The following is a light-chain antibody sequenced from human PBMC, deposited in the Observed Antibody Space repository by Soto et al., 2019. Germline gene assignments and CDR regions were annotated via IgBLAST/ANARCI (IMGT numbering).Light chain of an antibody. Sequence: QSSLTQPRSVSASPVQSVTISCTGTSRDVCRDYYVAWYQQHPGKAPKLIVYDVTERPSGVPDRFSGSKSGNTASLTISGLQAEDEADYSCRSFAGSXSYVLGTGTKVXV. V-gene: IGLV2-11*01. CDR1: SRDVCRDYY. CDR3: RSFAGSXSYV. J-gene: IGLJ1*01. CDR2: DVT.